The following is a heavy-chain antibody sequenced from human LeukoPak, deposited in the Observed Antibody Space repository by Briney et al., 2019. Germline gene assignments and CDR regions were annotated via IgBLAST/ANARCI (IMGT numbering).Heavy chain of an antibody. D-gene: IGHD2-15*01. J-gene: IGHJ4*02. CDR2: ISSSGSTI. V-gene: IGHV3-48*04. Sequence: GGSLRLSCAASGFTFSSYGMHWVRQAPGKGLEWVSYISSSGSTIYYADSVKGRFTISRDNAKNSLFLQMNSLRAEDTAVYYCARGRGGSSLYYFDYWGQGTLVTVSS. CDR1: GFTFSSYG. CDR3: ARGRGGSSLYYFDY.